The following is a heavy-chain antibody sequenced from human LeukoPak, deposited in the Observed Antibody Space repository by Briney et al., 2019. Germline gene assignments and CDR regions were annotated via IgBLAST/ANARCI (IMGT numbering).Heavy chain of an antibody. Sequence: EGSLRLSCAASGFTFSSYAMSWVRQAPGKGLEWVSAIGGSGGSTYYADSVKGRFTISRDNSKNTLYLQMNSLRVEDTAVYYCAKSIVPFDYWGQGTLVTVSS. D-gene: IGHD1-26*01. CDR1: GFTFSSYA. CDR3: AKSIVPFDY. V-gene: IGHV3-23*01. J-gene: IGHJ4*02. CDR2: IGGSGGST.